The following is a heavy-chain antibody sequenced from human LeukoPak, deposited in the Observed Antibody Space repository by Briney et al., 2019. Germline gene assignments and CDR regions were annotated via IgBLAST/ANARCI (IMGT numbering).Heavy chain of an antibody. Sequence: SETLSLTCTVSGGSISSSSYYWGWIRQPPGKGLEWIGGIYYSGSTYYNPSLKSRVTISVDTSKNQFSLKLSSVTAADTAVYYCATRLTFHSSSWYYFDYWGQGALVTVSS. CDR2: IYYSGST. D-gene: IGHD6-13*01. CDR3: ATRLTFHSSSWYYFDY. CDR1: GGSISSSSYY. V-gene: IGHV4-39*01. J-gene: IGHJ4*02.